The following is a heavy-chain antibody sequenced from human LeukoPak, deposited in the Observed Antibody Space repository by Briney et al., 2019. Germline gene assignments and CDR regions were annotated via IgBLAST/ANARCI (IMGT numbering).Heavy chain of an antibody. V-gene: IGHV3-30*03. CDR3: ARVMYSPERTPEDY. Sequence: GGSLRLSCAASGFTFSSYGMHWVRQAPGKGLEWVAVISYDGSNKYYADSVKGRFTISRNNAKNSLYLQMDSLRVEDTAVYYCARVMYSPERTPEDYWGQGTLVTVSS. CDR1: GFTFSSYG. D-gene: IGHD1-26*01. J-gene: IGHJ4*02. CDR2: ISYDGSNK.